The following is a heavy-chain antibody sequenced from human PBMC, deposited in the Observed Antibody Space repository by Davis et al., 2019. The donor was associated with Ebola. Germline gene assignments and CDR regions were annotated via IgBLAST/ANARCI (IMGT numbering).Heavy chain of an antibody. D-gene: IGHD1-1*01. J-gene: IGHJ4*02. CDR3: ATIDSNGDY. CDR1: GITFHNFA. V-gene: IGHV3-9*01. CDR2: ISWNSGNI. Sequence: PGGSLRLSCAASGITFHNFAMHWVRQVPGKGLQWVSGISWNSGNIGYADSVKGRFTISRDNAKNSLYLQMNSLRVEDTALYYCATIDSNGDYWGQGTLVTVSS.